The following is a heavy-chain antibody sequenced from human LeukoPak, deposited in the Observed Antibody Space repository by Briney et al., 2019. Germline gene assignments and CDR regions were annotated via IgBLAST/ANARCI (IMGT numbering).Heavy chain of an antibody. V-gene: IGHV4-39*01. D-gene: IGHD3-3*01. CDR2: IYYSGST. CDR1: GGSISSSSYY. J-gene: IGHJ4*02. Sequence: SETLFLTCTVSGGSISSSSYYWGWIRQPPGKGLEWIGSIYYSGSTYYNPFLKSRVTISVDTSKNQFSLKLSSVTAADTAVYYCARLYYDFWSGYPSSFDYWGQGTLVTVSS. CDR3: ARLYYDFWSGYPSSFDY.